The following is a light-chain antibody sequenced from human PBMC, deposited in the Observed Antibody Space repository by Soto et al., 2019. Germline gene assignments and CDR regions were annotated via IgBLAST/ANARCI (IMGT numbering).Light chain of an antibody. Sequence: EIVMTQSPATLSVSPGERATLSCRASQSVSSNLAWYQQKPGQAPRLLSYVAATRATGIPARFSGSGSGTEFTLTISSLQSEDFAVYYCQQYTNPVTFGQGTKLEIK. V-gene: IGKV3-15*01. CDR3: QQYTNPVT. CDR2: VAA. J-gene: IGKJ2*01. CDR1: QSVSSN.